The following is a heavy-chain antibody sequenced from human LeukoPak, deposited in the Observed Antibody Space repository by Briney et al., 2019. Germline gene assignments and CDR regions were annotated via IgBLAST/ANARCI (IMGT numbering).Heavy chain of an antibody. CDR2: ISDSSSYI. CDR3: ARVRGVDFEY. Sequence: GGSLTLSCAASGFTFSSYSMNWVRQAPGKGLEWVSSISDSSSYIHYADSVKGRFTISRDNAKNSLYLQMNSLRAEDTAVYYCARVRGVDFEYWGQGTLVTVSS. CDR1: GFTFSSYS. D-gene: IGHD3-10*01. J-gene: IGHJ4*02. V-gene: IGHV3-21*01.